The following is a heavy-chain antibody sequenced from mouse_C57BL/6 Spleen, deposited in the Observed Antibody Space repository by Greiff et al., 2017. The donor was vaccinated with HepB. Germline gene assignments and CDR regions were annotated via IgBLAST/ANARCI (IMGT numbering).Heavy chain of an antibody. D-gene: IGHD3-2*02. CDR1: GFSLTSYG. V-gene: IGHV2-6*01. CDR2: IWGVGST. J-gene: IGHJ3*01. CDR3: ASGGAQAPFAY. Sequence: VKLMESGPGLVAPSQSLSITCTVSGFSLTSYGVDWVRQSPGKGLEWLGVIWGVGSTNYNSALKSRLSISKDNSKSQVFSKMNSLQTDDTAMYYCASGGAQAPFAYWGQGTLVTVSA.